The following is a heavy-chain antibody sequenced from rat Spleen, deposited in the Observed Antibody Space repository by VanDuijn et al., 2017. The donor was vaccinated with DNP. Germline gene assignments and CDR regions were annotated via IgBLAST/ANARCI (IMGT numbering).Heavy chain of an antibody. CDR3: AREYPWAHYFDY. Sequence: EVQLEESGGGLVQPGRSLKLSCAASGFTFSDYYMAWVRQAPKKGLEWVASFSSGGGSTYYRDSVKGRFTISRDSSKNTLYLQMDSLRSEDTATYYCAREYPWAHYFDYWGQGVMVTVSS. J-gene: IGHJ2*01. V-gene: IGHV5-25*01. CDR2: FSSGGGST. D-gene: IGHD1-4*01. CDR1: GFTFSDYY.